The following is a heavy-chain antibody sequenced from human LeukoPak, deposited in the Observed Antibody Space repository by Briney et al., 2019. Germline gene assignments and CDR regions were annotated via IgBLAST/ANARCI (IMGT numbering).Heavy chain of an antibody. J-gene: IGHJ4*02. Sequence: GGSLRLPCAASGFTFSSKWMHWVRQDPGKGLVWVSRINTDGSSTNYADSVKGRFTISRDNAKNSLHLQMNSLRGEDTAVYYCARGGVGATPFDYWGRGTLVTVSS. CDR1: GFTFSSKW. CDR3: ARGGVGATPFDY. V-gene: IGHV3-74*01. D-gene: IGHD1-26*01. CDR2: INTDGSST.